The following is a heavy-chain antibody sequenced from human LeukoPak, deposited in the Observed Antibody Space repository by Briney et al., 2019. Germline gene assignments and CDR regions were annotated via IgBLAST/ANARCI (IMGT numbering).Heavy chain of an antibody. CDR3: AREVVGYCSSASCHPPWRNGMDV. D-gene: IGHD2-2*01. CDR1: GFTFSSYA. J-gene: IGHJ6*02. Sequence: PGVSLRLSCAASGFTFSSYAMHWVRQAPGKGLEWVAVISYDGGNKYYADSVKGRFTISRDNSKNTLYLQMNSLRAEDTAVYYCAREVVGYCSSASCHPPWRNGMDVWGQGTTVTVSS. V-gene: IGHV3-30-3*01. CDR2: ISYDGGNK.